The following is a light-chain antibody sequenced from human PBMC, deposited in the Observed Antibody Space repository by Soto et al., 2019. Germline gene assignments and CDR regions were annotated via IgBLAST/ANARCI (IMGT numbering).Light chain of an antibody. CDR1: QSISSY. CDR2: GAS. CDR3: QHYNSNSGA. Sequence: DMQMTQSPSSLSASVGDRVTITCRASQSISSYLAWYQQKPGKAPKLLIYGASSLERGVPSRFSGSGSGTEFTLTISSLQPDDFAAYYCQHYNSNSGAFGQGTKLEIK. J-gene: IGKJ1*01. V-gene: IGKV1-5*01.